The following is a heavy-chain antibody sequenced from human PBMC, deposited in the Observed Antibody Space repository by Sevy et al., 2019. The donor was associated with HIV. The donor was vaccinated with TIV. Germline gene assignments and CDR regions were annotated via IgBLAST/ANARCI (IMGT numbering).Heavy chain of an antibody. CDR3: AKVAPHCSVGTCYHPLFDY. CDR2: LSYDGREK. J-gene: IGHJ4*02. V-gene: IGHV3-30*18. Sequence: GGSLRLSCAASGFTFSTYGMHWVRQAPGKGLEWVAVLSYDGREKYYGNSVKGRFTISRDKSKNTLYLQMNSLREEDTGVYYCAKVAPHCSVGTCYHPLFDYCGQGTLVTVSS. D-gene: IGHD2-15*01. CDR1: GFTFSTYG.